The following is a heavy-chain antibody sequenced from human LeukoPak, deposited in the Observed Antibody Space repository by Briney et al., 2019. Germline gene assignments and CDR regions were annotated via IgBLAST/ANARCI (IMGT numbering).Heavy chain of an antibody. D-gene: IGHD3-22*01. CDR3: ARPYDSSGYYHY. V-gene: IGHV3-53*01. CDR1: RFTVSSNY. CDR2: IYSGGST. Sequence: GGSLRLSCAASRFTVSSNYMSWVRQAPGKGLEWVSVIYSGGSTYYADSVKGRFTISRDNSKNTLYLQMNSLRAEDTAVYYCARPYDSSGYYHYWGQGTLVTVSS. J-gene: IGHJ4*02.